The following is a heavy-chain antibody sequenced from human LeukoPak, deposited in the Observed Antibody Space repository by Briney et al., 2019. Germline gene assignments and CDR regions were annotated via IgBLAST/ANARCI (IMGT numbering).Heavy chain of an antibody. J-gene: IGHJ5*02. CDR3: TKREGPMSGSYDYFDP. Sequence: SETLSLTCTVSGGSISGYYWSWIRQPPGQELEWIAYIHSNGYTNYNPSLKSRVTISVDTSKNQFSLKVTSVTAADTAMYYCTKREGPMSGSYDYFDPWGQGTLVTVS. CDR1: GGSISGYY. V-gene: IGHV4-4*09. D-gene: IGHD1-26*01. CDR2: IHSNGYT.